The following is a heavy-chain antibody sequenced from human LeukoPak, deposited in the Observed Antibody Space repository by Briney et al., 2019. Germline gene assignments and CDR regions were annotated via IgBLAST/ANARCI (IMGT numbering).Heavy chain of an antibody. J-gene: IGHJ6*03. CDR2: INPNSGGT. D-gene: IGHD2-15*01. CDR3: ARVRLGYCSGGSCSRGGTPMDV. Sequence: ASVKVSCKASGYTFTDYYMHWVRQAPGQGLEWMGWINPNSGGTNYAQKFQGRVTMTRNTSISTAYMELSSLRSEDTAVYYCARVRLGYCSGGSCSRGGTPMDVWGKGTTVTISS. CDR1: GYTFTDYY. V-gene: IGHV1-2*02.